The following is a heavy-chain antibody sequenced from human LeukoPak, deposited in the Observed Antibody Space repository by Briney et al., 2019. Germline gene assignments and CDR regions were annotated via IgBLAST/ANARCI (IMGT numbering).Heavy chain of an antibody. CDR2: INPNSGGT. CDR3: ASLFSSGPLGGP. J-gene: IGHJ5*02. CDR1: GYTFTGYY. D-gene: IGHD3-22*01. V-gene: IGHV1-2*04. Sequence: GASVKVSCKASGYTFTGYYMHWVRQAPGQGLEWMGWINPNSGGTNYAQKFQGWVTMTRDTSTSTVYMELSSLRSEDTAVYYCASLFSSGPLGGPWGQGTLVTVSS.